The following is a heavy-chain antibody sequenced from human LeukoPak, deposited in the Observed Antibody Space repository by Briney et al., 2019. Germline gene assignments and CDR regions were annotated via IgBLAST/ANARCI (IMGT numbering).Heavy chain of an antibody. Sequence: GGSLRLSCAASGFTFSSYWMSWVRQAPGKGLEWVANIKQDGSEKYYVDSVKGRFTISRDNAKNSLYLQMNSLRAEDTAVYYCARGGYYYGSGSYYTWGQGTVVTVSS. D-gene: IGHD3-10*01. CDR2: IKQDGSEK. V-gene: IGHV3-7*01. CDR3: ARGGYYYGSGSYYT. CDR1: GFTFSSYW. J-gene: IGHJ4*02.